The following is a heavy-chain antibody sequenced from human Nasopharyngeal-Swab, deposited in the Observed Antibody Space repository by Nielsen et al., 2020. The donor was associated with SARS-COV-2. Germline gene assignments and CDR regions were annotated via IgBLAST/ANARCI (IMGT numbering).Heavy chain of an antibody. CDR1: GFTLSSNS. CDR2: ISTSSSYL. Sequence: GGSLRLSCAASGFTLSSNSMNWVRQAPGKGLEWVSSISTSSSYLYYADSVKGRFTISRDSSKNTLYLQMDSLRGEDTAVYYCARDAPAHYGAFYWGRGTLVTVSS. V-gene: IGHV3-21*01. CDR3: ARDAPAHYGAFY. J-gene: IGHJ4*02. D-gene: IGHD4-17*01.